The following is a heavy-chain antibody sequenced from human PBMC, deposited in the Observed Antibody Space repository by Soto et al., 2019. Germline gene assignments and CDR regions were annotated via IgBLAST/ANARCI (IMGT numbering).Heavy chain of an antibody. D-gene: IGHD2-2*01. J-gene: IGHJ6*02. CDR3: ARLHGYCISTSCYGYYAMDV. Sequence: SETLSLTCTVSGGSISSSSYYWGWIRQPPGKGLEWIGSIYYSGSTYYNPSLKSRVTISVDTSKNQFSLKLSSVTAADTAVYYCARLHGYCISTSCYGYYAMDVWGQGTTVTVSS. CDR2: IYYSGST. CDR1: GGSISSSSYY. V-gene: IGHV4-39*01.